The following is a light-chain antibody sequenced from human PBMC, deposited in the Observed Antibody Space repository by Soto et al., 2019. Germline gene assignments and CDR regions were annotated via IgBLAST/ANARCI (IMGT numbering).Light chain of an antibody. CDR2: GAS. J-gene: IGKJ1*01. CDR1: QSVSDNF. Sequence: EIVLTQSPGTLSLSPGERATLSCRASQSVSDNFLAWYQQKSGQAPRLLIYGASSRATGIPDRFSGSGSGTAFTLTIGILEPDDVAVYYCQEYASSSWTFGQGTKVEIK. V-gene: IGKV3-20*01. CDR3: QEYASSSWT.